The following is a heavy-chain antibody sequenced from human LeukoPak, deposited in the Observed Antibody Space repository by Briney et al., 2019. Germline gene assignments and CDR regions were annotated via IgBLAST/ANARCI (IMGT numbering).Heavy chain of an antibody. J-gene: IGHJ4*01. V-gene: IGHV3-23*01. Sequence: GGSLRLSCVASGFTFSSYAMSWVRQAPGEGLEWVSAITYSGGDTYHADSVKGRLTISRDNSKNTLYLQMNSLRPDDTALYYCAKGSSSSRPYYFDYWGHGILVTVSS. CDR2: ITYSGGDT. CDR1: GFTFSSYA. D-gene: IGHD6-6*01. CDR3: AKGSSSSRPYYFDY.